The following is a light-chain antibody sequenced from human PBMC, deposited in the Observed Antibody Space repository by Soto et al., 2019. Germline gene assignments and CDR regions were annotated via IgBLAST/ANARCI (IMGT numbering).Light chain of an antibody. V-gene: IGKV1-5*03. J-gene: IGKJ1*01. CDR1: QSISVW. CDR2: KAS. CDR3: QQYNGFPRT. Sequence: DIQMTQSPSTLSASVGDRVTITCRASQSISVWLAWYQQKAGKAPNLLIYKASRLESGVPSRFSGSGSETEFTLTISGLQPGDSATYYCQQYNGFPRTFGQGTKVEIK.